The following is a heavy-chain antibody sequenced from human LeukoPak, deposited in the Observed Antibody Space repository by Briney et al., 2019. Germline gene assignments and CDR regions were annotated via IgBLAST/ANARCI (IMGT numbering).Heavy chain of an antibody. Sequence: GSLRLSCAASGFTFSSSAMSWVRQAPGKGLEWVSAISGSGGSTYYADSVKGRFTISRDNSKNTLYLQMNSLRAEDTAVYYCAKDLVEYDSRLKADNWFDPWGQGTLVTVSS. D-gene: IGHD3-22*01. V-gene: IGHV3-23*01. CDR1: GFTFSSSA. CDR3: AKDLVEYDSRLKADNWFDP. CDR2: ISGSGGST. J-gene: IGHJ5*02.